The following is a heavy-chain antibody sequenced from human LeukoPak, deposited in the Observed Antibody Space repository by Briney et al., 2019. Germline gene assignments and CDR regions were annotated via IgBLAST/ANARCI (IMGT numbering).Heavy chain of an antibody. Sequence: GGSLRLSCAASGFTFNTFNMNWVRQAPGKGLEWVSSITSGGDYIYYADSVKGRFTTSRDNAKNSLSLQLNSLRVEDTAVYYCARGHYDVLAASYKWTPDYWGQGTLFTVSS. CDR3: ARGHYDVLAASYKWTPDY. CDR2: ITSGGDYI. V-gene: IGHV3-21*01. D-gene: IGHD3-9*01. CDR1: GFTFNTFN. J-gene: IGHJ4*02.